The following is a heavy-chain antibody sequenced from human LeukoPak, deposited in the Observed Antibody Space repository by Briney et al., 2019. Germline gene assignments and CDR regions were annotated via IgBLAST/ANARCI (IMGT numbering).Heavy chain of an antibody. CDR2: IYYSGST. J-gene: IGHJ6*02. CDR1: GGSISSSSYY. V-gene: IGHV4-39*01. Sequence: PSETLSLTCTVSGGSISSSSYYWGWIRQPPGKGLEWIGSIYYSGSTYYNPSLKSRVTISVDTSKNQFSLKLNSVTAADTAVYFCARIVATYGLDVWGQGTTVTVSS. D-gene: IGHD2-15*01. CDR3: ARIVATYGLDV.